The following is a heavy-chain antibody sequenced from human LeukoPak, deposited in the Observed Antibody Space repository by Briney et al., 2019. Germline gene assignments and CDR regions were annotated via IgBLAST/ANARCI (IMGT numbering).Heavy chain of an antibody. CDR1: GGSISSNY. D-gene: IGHD6-19*01. CDR3: ARDSSGWGPDAFDI. Sequence: SETLSLTCTVSGGSISSNYWSWIRQPAGKGLEWIGRIYNSGSTNYNPSLKSRVTMSVDTSKNQFSLKLRSVTAADTAVYYCARDSSGWGPDAFDIWGQGTMVTVSS. V-gene: IGHV4-4*07. CDR2: IYNSGST. J-gene: IGHJ3*02.